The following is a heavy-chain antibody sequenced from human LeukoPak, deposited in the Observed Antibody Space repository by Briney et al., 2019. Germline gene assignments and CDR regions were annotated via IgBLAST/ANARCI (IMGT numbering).Heavy chain of an antibody. CDR3: APSSSSLYHFGY. D-gene: IGHD6-6*01. J-gene: IGHJ4*02. V-gene: IGHV1-2*02. CDR1: GDTFTGYY. CDR2: INPNSGGT. Sequence: ASVKVSCKASGDTFTGYYMHWVRQAPGQGLEWMGWINPNSGGTNYAQKFQGRVTMTRDTSISTAYMELSRLRSDDTAVYYCAPSSSSLYHFGYWGQGTLVTVSS.